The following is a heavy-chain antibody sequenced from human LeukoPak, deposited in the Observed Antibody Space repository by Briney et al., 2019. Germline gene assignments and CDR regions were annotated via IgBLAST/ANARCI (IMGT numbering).Heavy chain of an antibody. Sequence: GASVKVSCKASGGTFSSYAISWVRQAPGQGLEWMGGIIPIFGTANYAQKFQGRVTITADESTSTAYMELSSLRSEDTAVYYCARVHSEGSDQLEPSGVFDYWGQGTLVTVSS. J-gene: IGHJ4*02. CDR1: GGTFSSYA. D-gene: IGHD1-1*01. CDR3: ARVHSEGSDQLEPSGVFDY. V-gene: IGHV1-69*13. CDR2: IIPIFGTA.